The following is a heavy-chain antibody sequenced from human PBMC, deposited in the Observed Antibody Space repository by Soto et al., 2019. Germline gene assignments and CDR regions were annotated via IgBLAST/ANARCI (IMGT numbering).Heavy chain of an antibody. V-gene: IGHV3-7*03. Sequence: EVQLVESGGGLVQPGGSLRLSCAASGFTFSSYWMSWVRQAPGKGLEWVANIKQDGSEKYYVDSLKGRFTISRDIAKNSLYLQMNSVRAEDTAVYYCARWLRIFGVGDFDYWGQGTLVTVSS. CDR1: GFTFSSYW. CDR3: ARWLRIFGVGDFDY. J-gene: IGHJ4*02. D-gene: IGHD3-3*01. CDR2: IKQDGSEK.